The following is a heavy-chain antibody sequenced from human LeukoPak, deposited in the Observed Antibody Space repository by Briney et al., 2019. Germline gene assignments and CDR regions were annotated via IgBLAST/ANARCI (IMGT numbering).Heavy chain of an antibody. Sequence: GASVKVSCKASGYTFTSYAMNWVRQAPGQGLEWMGWINTNTGNPTYAQGFTGRFVFSLDTSVSTAYLQISSLKAEDTAVYYCARTYPSYCSGGSCYSEGVIDYWGQGTLVTVSS. J-gene: IGHJ4*02. D-gene: IGHD2-15*01. V-gene: IGHV7-4-1*02. CDR2: INTNTGNP. CDR3: ARTYPSYCSGGSCYSEGVIDY. CDR1: GYTFTSYA.